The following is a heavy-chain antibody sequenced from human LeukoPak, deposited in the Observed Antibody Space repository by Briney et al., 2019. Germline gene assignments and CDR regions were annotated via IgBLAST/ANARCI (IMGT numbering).Heavy chain of an antibody. CDR3: AKNGGPHGMDV. V-gene: IGHV3-7*02. Sequence: GGSLRLSCAASGFTFSSYEMNWVRQAPGKGLEWVANIKEDGSAKNYVDSVKGRFTISRDNAKNSLYLQMNSLRAEDTAVYYCAKNGGPHGMDVWGQGTTITVSS. CDR1: GFTFSSYE. J-gene: IGHJ6*02. CDR2: IKEDGSAK. D-gene: IGHD3-10*01.